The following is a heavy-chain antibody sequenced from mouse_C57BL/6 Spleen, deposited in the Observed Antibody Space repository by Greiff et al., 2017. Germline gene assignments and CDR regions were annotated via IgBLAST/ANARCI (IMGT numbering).Heavy chain of an antibody. Sequence: QVQLQQPGAELVRPGSSVKLSCKASGYTFTSYWMHWVKQRPIQGLEWIGNIDPSDSETHYNQKFKDKATLTVDKSSSTAYMQLSSLTAEDSAVYYCAIPYTAPLGGFAYWGQGTLVTVSA. J-gene: IGHJ3*01. D-gene: IGHD3-1*01. V-gene: IGHV1-52*01. CDR3: AIPYTAPLGGFAY. CDR2: IDPSDSET. CDR1: GYTFTSYW.